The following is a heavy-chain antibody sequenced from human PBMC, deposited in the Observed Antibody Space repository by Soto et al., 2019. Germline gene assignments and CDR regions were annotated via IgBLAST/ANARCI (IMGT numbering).Heavy chain of an antibody. D-gene: IGHD2-8*01. V-gene: IGHV4-39*02. Sequence: PSETLSLTCTVSGGSISSSYYYWGWIRQSPEKGLEWIGSIYYSGGAYYNPSLKSRLTMSVDTSKNQFSLKLSSVTAADTAMYYCARDPYHVLMVNAPTLYAMDVCGQGTAVTVS. CDR2: IYYSGGA. CDR1: GGSISSSYYY. J-gene: IGHJ6*02. CDR3: ARDPYHVLMVNAPTLYAMDV.